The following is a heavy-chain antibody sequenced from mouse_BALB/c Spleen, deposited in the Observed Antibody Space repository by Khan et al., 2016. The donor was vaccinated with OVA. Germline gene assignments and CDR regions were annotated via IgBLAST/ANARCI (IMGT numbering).Heavy chain of an antibody. CDR1: GYTFTSYW. D-gene: IGHD2-1*01. Sequence: QVQLQQSGAELVKPGASVKLSCKTSGYTFTSYWIQWVKQRPGQGLGWIGQIFPGTGTTYYNENFKGKATLTVAPSSSTAYMQLSSLHSEDSAVYFCARGYVGNNAFAYWGQGTLVTVSP. CDR3: ARGYVGNNAFAY. CDR2: IFPGTGTT. V-gene: IGHV1S132*01. J-gene: IGHJ3*01.